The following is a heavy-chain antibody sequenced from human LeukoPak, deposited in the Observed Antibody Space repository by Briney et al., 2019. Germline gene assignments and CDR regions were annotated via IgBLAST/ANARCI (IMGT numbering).Heavy chain of an antibody. V-gene: IGHV3-11*04. CDR1: GFIFSDYY. CDR2: ISSSGSSI. CDR3: ARYRNMVAFDY. Sequence: GGSLRLSCAASGFIFSDYYMSWIRQAPGKGLEWVSYISSSGSSIYYADSVKGRFTISRDNAKNSLYLQMNSLRAEDTAVYYCARYRNMVAFDYWGQGTLVTVSS. J-gene: IGHJ4*02. D-gene: IGHD5-12*01.